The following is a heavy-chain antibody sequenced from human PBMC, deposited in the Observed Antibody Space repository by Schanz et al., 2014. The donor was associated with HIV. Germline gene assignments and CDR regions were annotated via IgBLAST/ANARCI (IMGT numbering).Heavy chain of an antibody. J-gene: IGHJ6*02. CDR3: ARGLGAPYYDFRSGYYKGVIYYGMDV. Sequence: EVQMLESGGGLVQPGGSLRLSCSASGITFSYYWMSWVRQAPGKGLVWVSRINSDGSSTNYADSVKGRLTISRDNAKNTLDLQMNSLRAEDTAVYYCARGLGAPYYDFRSGYYKGVIYYGMDVRGQGTTVTVSS. D-gene: IGHD3-3*01. V-gene: IGHV3-74*02. CDR1: GITFSYYW. CDR2: INSDGSST.